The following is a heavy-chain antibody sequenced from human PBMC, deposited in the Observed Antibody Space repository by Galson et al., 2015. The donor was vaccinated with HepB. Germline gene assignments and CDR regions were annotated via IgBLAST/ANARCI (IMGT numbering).Heavy chain of an antibody. CDR1: GFTVSSNY. V-gene: IGHV3-66*01. J-gene: IGHJ6*02. CDR2: IYSGGST. CDR3: ASSPRVYYYYGMDV. Sequence: SLRLSCAASGFTVSSNYMSWVRQAPGKGLEWVSVIYSGGSTYYADSVKGRFTISRDNSKNTLYLQMNSLRAEDTAVYYCASSPRVYYYYGMDVWGQGTTVTVSS.